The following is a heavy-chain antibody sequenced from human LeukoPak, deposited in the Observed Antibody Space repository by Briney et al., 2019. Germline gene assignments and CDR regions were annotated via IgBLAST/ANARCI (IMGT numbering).Heavy chain of an antibody. Sequence: TGGSLRLSCAASGFTFDDYGMSWVRQAPGKGLEWVSAINWNGGSTGYADSVKGRFTISRDNAKNSLYLQMNSLRAEDTALYYCARGGITIFGVVIPYIDYWGQGTLVTVSS. J-gene: IGHJ4*02. CDR3: ARGGITIFGVVIPYIDY. CDR2: INWNGGST. D-gene: IGHD3-3*01. V-gene: IGHV3-20*04. CDR1: GFTFDDYG.